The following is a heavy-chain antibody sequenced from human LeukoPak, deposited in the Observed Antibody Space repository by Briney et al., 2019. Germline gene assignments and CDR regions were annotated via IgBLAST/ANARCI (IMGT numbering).Heavy chain of an antibody. CDR3: AKDRTVGASYWYFDL. Sequence: GSLRLSCAASGFTFSSYAMSWVRQAPGKGLEWVSAISGSGGSTYYADSVKGRFTISRDSSKNTLFLHMNTLRAEDTAIYYRAKDRTVGASYWYFDLWGRGTLVTVSS. V-gene: IGHV3-23*01. D-gene: IGHD1-26*01. CDR1: GFTFSSYA. CDR2: ISGSGGST. J-gene: IGHJ2*01.